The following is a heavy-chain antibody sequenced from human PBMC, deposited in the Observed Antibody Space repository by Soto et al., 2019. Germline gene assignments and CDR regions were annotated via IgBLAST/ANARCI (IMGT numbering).Heavy chain of an antibody. CDR2: IIPIFGTA. J-gene: IGHJ6*02. CDR1: GGTFSSYA. D-gene: IGHD1-1*01. CDR3: ARTTQWNKGRNYYYYYGMDV. Sequence: SVNVSCKXSGGTFSSYAISWVRQAPGQGLEWMGGIIPIFGTANYAQKFQGRVTITADESTSTAYMELSSLRSEDTAVYYCARTTQWNKGRNYYYYYGMDVWGQGTTVTVSS. V-gene: IGHV1-69*13.